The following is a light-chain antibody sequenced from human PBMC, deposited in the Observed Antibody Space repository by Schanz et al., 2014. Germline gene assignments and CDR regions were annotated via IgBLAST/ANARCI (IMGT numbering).Light chain of an antibody. CDR1: HSVSSY. CDR3: QQLNTYPPLT. CDR2: GTS. J-gene: IGKJ4*01. V-gene: IGKV3-11*01. Sequence: EIVLTQSPATLSLSPGERATLSCRASHSVSSYLAWYQQKPGQGPRLLIYGTSTRATGIPDRFSGSGSGTDFTLTISSLQPEDFASYYCQQLNTYPPLTFGGGTKVEI.